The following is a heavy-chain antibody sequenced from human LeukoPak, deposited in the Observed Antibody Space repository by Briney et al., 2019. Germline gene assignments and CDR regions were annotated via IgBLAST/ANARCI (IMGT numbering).Heavy chain of an antibody. CDR1: GYSISSGYY. Sequence: SETLSLTCTVSGYSISSGYYWGWIRPPPGKGLEWIGSIYHSGSTYYNPSLKSRVTISVDTSKNQFSLKLSSVTAADTAVYYCAREGEMATILWGRGTLVTVSS. CDR3: AREGEMATIL. J-gene: IGHJ4*02. V-gene: IGHV4-38-2*02. D-gene: IGHD5-24*01. CDR2: IYHSGST.